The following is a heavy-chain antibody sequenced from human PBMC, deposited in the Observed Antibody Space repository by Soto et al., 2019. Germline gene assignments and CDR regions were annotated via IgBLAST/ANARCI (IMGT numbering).Heavy chain of an antibody. D-gene: IGHD3-22*01. J-gene: IGHJ3*02. Sequence: QVQLQESGPGLVKPSQTLSLTCSVSGDSISRIDYYWTWIRQHPEKGLEWIGNIYFRGNTYYSPSLESRLNISVDTSKNQFSLKLTSVTAADTAVYYCAREGGSYDSGGYLIRGAFAIWGQGTMVTVSS. CDR2: IYFRGNT. V-gene: IGHV4-31*03. CDR3: AREGGSYDSGGYLIRGAFAI. CDR1: GDSISRIDYY.